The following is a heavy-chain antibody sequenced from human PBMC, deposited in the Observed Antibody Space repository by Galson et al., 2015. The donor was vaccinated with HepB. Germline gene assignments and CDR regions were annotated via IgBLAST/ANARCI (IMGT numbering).Heavy chain of an antibody. D-gene: IGHD3-22*01. Sequence: SVKVSCKASGYTFTSYYMHWVRQAPGQGLEWMGIINPSGGSTSYAQKFQGRVTMTRDTSTSTVYMELSSLRSEDTAVYYCARSRVVTMIVVVITEYYGMDVWGQGTTVTVSS. J-gene: IGHJ6*02. V-gene: IGHV1-46*01. CDR2: INPSGGST. CDR1: GYTFTSYY. CDR3: ARSRVVTMIVVVITEYYGMDV.